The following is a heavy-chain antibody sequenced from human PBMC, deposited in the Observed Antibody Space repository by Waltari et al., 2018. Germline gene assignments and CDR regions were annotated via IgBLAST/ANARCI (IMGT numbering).Heavy chain of an antibody. CDR2: IIPIFGTA. CDR1: GGTFRSYA. V-gene: IGHV1-69*12. Sequence: QVQLVQSGAEVKKPGSSVKVSCKASGGTFRSYAIRWVRQAPGQGLEWMGGIIPIFGTANYAQKFQGRVTITADESTSTAYMGLSSLRSEDTAVYYCARAYYDFLNWFDPWGQGTLVTVSS. D-gene: IGHD3-3*01. CDR3: ARAYYDFLNWFDP. J-gene: IGHJ5*02.